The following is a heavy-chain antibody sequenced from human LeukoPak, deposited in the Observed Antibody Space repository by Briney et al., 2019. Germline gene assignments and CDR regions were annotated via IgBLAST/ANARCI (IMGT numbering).Heavy chain of an antibody. Sequence: PGGSLRLSCAASGFAVSSNYMSWVRQAPGKGLEWVSVIYSGGSTYYADSVKGRFTISRDNSKNTLYLQMNSLRAEDTAVYYCASNPRPGIAAAGNLVGYNYYGMDVWGQAATLTVSS. J-gene: IGHJ6*02. CDR1: GFAVSSNY. V-gene: IGHV3-66*01. CDR3: ASNPRPGIAAAGNLVGYNYYGMDV. D-gene: IGHD6-13*01. CDR2: IYSGGST.